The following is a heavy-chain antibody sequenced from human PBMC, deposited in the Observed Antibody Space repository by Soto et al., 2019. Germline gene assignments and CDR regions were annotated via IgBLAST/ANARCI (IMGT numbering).Heavy chain of an antibody. V-gene: IGHV4-34*01. J-gene: IGHJ4*02. Sequence: QVQLQQWGAGLLKPSETLSLTCGVYGGSFSDYYWSWIRQPPGKGLEWIGEINHSGSTNYNPSLKGRVTISLETSKNQCSLNLRSVTAGDTAVYYCAREDPGYGSAYWGQGTLVTVSS. CDR2: INHSGST. CDR3: AREDPGYGSAY. D-gene: IGHD3-10*01. CDR1: GGSFSDYY.